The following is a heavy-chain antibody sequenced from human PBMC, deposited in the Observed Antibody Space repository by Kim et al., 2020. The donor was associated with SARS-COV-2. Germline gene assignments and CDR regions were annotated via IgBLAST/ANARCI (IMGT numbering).Heavy chain of an antibody. CDR1: GFTFSSYS. Sequence: GGSLRLSCAASGFTFSSYSMNWVRQAPGKGLEWVSSISSSSSYIYYADSVKGRFTISRDNAKNSLYLQMNSLRAEDTAVYYCASGQHSGSYFRLVDNWFDPWGQGTLVTVSS. J-gene: IGHJ5*02. D-gene: IGHD1-26*01. CDR2: ISSSSSYI. V-gene: IGHV3-21*01. CDR3: ASGQHSGSYFRLVDNWFDP.